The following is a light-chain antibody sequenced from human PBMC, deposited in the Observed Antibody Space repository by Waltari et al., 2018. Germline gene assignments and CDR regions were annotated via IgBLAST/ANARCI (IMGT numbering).Light chain of an antibody. CDR1: QGIRND. J-gene: IGKJ1*01. V-gene: IGKV1-6*01. CDR3: LQDYNYPWT. CDR2: GAS. Sequence: AIQMTQSPSSLSASVGDRVTITCRASQGIRNDLGWYQQKAGKAPKLLIYGASSLRSGVPSRFSGSGSGTEFTLTISSLQPEDFATYYCLQDYNYPWTFGQGTKVDI.